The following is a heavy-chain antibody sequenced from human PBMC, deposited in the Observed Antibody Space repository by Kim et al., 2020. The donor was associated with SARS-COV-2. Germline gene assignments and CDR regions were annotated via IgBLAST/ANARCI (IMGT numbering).Heavy chain of an antibody. V-gene: IGHV5-51*01. Sequence: GESLKISCKGSGYSFTSYWIGWVRQMSGKGLEWMGIIYPGDSDTRYSPSFQGQVNISADKSISTAYLQWSSLKASDTAMYYCARHGIVVVPAAGGWFDPWGQGTLVTVSS. CDR1: GYSFTSYW. CDR3: ARHGIVVVPAAGGWFDP. J-gene: IGHJ5*02. D-gene: IGHD2-2*01. CDR2: IYPGDSDT.